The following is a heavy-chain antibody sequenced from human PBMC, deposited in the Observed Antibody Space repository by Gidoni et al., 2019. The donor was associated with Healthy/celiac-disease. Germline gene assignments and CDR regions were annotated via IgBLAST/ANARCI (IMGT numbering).Heavy chain of an antibody. CDR3: AKGGSSGWFFNWFDP. Sequence: EVQLVESGAGLVQPGRSLRLSCAASGFTFAAYAMHWVRQAPGKGLEWVSGISWNGGSIGYADYVKGRFTISRDNAKNSLYLQMNSLRAEDTALYYCAKGGSSGWFFNWFDPWGQGTLVTVSS. CDR1: GFTFAAYA. D-gene: IGHD6-19*01. J-gene: IGHJ5*02. CDR2: ISWNGGSI. V-gene: IGHV3-9*01.